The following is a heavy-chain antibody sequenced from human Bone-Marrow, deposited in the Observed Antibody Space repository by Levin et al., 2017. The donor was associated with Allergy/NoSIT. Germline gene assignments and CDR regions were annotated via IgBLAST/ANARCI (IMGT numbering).Heavy chain of an antibody. J-gene: IGHJ5*02. Sequence: PGGSLRLSCATFGFTFHNFAMNWVRQAPGKGLEWVSSISENGDTTSYADSVEGRFTISRDNFKNILYLQMNSLRAEDTAVYYCARQFLVGAPWGRGTVVTVSS. V-gene: IGHV3-23*01. D-gene: IGHD2-8*02. CDR3: ARQFLVGAP. CDR2: ISENGDTT. CDR1: GFTFHNFA.